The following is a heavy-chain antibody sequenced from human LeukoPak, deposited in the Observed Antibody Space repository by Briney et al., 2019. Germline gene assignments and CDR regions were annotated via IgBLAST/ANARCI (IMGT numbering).Heavy chain of an antibody. CDR3: ATNYCSSTSCYGGWFDP. CDR2: IYYSGST. D-gene: IGHD2-2*01. J-gene: IGHJ5*02. Sequence: SETLSLTCTVSGGSISGYYWTWIRQPPGKGLEWIGFIYYSGSTNYNPSLKSRVTMSVDTSKNQFSLNLSSVTAADTAVYYCATNYCSSTSCYGGWFDPWGQGTLVTVSS. CDR1: GGSISGYY. V-gene: IGHV4-59*01.